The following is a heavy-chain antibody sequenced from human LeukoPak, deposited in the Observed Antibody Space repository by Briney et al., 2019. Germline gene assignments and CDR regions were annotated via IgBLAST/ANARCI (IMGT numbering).Heavy chain of an antibody. CDR3: ARDPGRYYYDSSGSGDY. D-gene: IGHD3-22*01. CDR2: ISSSSSTI. Sequence: GSLRLSCAASGFIFSSYSMNWVRQAPGKGLEWVSYISSSSSTIYYADPVKGRFTISRDNAKNSLYLQMNSLRAEDTAVYYCARDPGRYYYDSSGSGDYWGQGTLVTVSS. J-gene: IGHJ4*02. V-gene: IGHV3-48*01. CDR1: GFIFSSYS.